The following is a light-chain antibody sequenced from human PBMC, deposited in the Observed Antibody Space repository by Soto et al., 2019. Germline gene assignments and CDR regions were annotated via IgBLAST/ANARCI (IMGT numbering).Light chain of an antibody. J-gene: IGKJ2*01. CDR2: DAS. CDR1: QSISRW. Sequence: DFQMTQSPSTLSASIGDRVTITCRASQSISRWLAWYQQKPGKAPKLLIYDASILESGVPSRFSGSGSGTEFTLTISCLQLDDFATYYCQQYDNYSPGTFGQGTKLEIK. V-gene: IGKV1-5*01. CDR3: QQYDNYSPGT.